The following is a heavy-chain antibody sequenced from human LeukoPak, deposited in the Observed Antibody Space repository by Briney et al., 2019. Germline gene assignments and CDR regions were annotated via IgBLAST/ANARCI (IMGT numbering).Heavy chain of an antibody. D-gene: IGHD6-19*01. CDR2: IYSGGST. V-gene: IGHV3-66*01. J-gene: IGHJ4*02. CDR1: GFTVSSNY. CDR3: ARGKAVAGSYYFDY. Sequence: GGSLRLSCAASGFTVSSNYMSWVRQAPGKGLEWVSVIYSGGSTYYADSVKGRFTISRDNSKNTLYLQMNSPRAEDTAVYYCARGKAVAGSYYFDYWGQGTLVTVSS.